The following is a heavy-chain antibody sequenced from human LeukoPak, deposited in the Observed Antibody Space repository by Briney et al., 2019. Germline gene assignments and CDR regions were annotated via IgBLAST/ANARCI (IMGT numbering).Heavy chain of an antibody. CDR3: AREYGVYYYYGMDV. Sequence: GASVTVSCTASGYTFTIYAMHWVRQAPGQRLEWMGWINAGNGNTKYSQKFQGRVTITRDTSASTAYMELSSLRSEDTAVYYCAREYGVYYYYGMDVWGQGTTVTVSS. V-gene: IGHV1-3*01. D-gene: IGHD4-17*01. J-gene: IGHJ6*02. CDR2: INAGNGNT. CDR1: GYTFTIYA.